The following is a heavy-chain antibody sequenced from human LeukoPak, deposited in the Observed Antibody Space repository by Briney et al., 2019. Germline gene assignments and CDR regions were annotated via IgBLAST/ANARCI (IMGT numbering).Heavy chain of an antibody. D-gene: IGHD3-3*01. CDR1: TYTFTSYA. CDR3: ARTYYDFWSGYHKFDY. Sequence: GASVKVSCKASTYTFTSYAMNWVRQAPGQGLDWMGWINPNTGNPTYAQGFTGRFVFSLDTSVSTAYLRITSLKAEDTAVYYCARTYYDFWSGYHKFDYWGQGTLVTVSS. CDR2: INPNTGNP. V-gene: IGHV7-4-1*02. J-gene: IGHJ4*02.